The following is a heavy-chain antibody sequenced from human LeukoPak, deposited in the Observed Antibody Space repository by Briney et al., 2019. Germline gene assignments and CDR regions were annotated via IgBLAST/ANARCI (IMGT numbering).Heavy chain of an antibody. V-gene: IGHV1-18*01. Sequence: GATVKVSCKASGYTFTSYAMNWVRQAPGQGLEWMGWISGYKGNTNYAQKFQGRVTMTTDTSTSTAYMELRSLRSDDTAVYYCARGYYDSGGYYYYYYGMDVWGQGTTVTVSS. CDR3: ARGYYDSGGYYYYYYGMDV. CDR1: GYTFTSYA. D-gene: IGHD3-22*01. CDR2: ISGYKGNT. J-gene: IGHJ6*02.